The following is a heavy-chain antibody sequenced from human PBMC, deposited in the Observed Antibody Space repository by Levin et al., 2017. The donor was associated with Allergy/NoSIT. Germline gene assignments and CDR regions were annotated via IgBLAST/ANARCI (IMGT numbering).Heavy chain of an antibody. CDR1: GLTFSDSA. V-gene: IGHV3-73*01. Sequence: GASVKVSCAASGLTFSDSAMHWVRQASGKGLEWLGRIKSKADDFATAYAASVKGRFTISRDDSKNMAYLQMNNLKTEDTAIYYCTRLHWTSAWSGLDVWGQGTTVTVSS. CDR3: TRLHWTSAWSGLDV. J-gene: IGHJ6*02. D-gene: IGHD6-19*01. CDR2: IKSKADDFAT.